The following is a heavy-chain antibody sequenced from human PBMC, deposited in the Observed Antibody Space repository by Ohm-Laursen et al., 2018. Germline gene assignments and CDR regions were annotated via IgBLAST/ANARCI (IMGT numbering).Heavy chain of an antibody. Sequence: ASVKVSCKASGYTFTSYGISWVRQAPGQGLEWMGWISAYNGNTNYAQKLQGRVTMTTDTSTSTAYMELRSLRSDDTAVYYCARESSSWYSVYYYYGMDVWGQGTTVTVSS. D-gene: IGHD6-13*01. CDR1: GYTFTSYG. J-gene: IGHJ6*02. CDR2: ISAYNGNT. CDR3: ARESSSWYSVYYYYGMDV. V-gene: IGHV1-18*01.